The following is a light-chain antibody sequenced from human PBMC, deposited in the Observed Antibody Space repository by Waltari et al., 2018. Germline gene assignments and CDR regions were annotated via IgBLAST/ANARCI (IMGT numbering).Light chain of an antibody. J-gene: IGKJ2*01. CDR3: QQSYRTPS. CDR1: QSINSY. Sequence: DIQMTQSPSSLSASVGDRVTITCRASQSINSYLNWYQQKPGKAPKLLIYAASRLQSGVPSKFSGSGSWTDFTLTISSLQPEDFATYYCQQSYRTPSLGQGTKLEIK. V-gene: IGKV1-39*01. CDR2: AAS.